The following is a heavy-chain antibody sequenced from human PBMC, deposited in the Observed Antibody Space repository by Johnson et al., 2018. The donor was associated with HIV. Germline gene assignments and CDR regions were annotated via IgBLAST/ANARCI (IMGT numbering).Heavy chain of an antibody. V-gene: IGHV3-30*04. CDR1: GFTFRNYA. CDR3: ARASDAFDI. Sequence: QVQLVESGGGVVQPGTSLRLSCAASGFTFRNYAMHWVRQAPGKGLEWVAVISYDGSNKYYADSVKGRFTISRDNSKNTLYLQMNSLRAEDTAVYYCARASDAFDIWGQGTMVTVSS. J-gene: IGHJ3*02. CDR2: ISYDGSNK.